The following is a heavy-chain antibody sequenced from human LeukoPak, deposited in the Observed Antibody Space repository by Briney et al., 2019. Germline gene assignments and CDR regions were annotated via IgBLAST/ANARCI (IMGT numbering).Heavy chain of an antibody. J-gene: IGHJ4*02. D-gene: IGHD1-20*01. CDR3: ARDRGGLTIDY. V-gene: IGHV1-8*01. CDR1: GYTFTSYE. CDR2: MNPNSGKT. Sequence: GASVKVSCKASGYTFTSYEINWVRQATGQGLEWMGWMNPNSGKTGYAQKFQGRLTMTRNTSISIAFMELSSLRSEDTAVYYCARDRGGLTIDYRGQGTLVTVSS.